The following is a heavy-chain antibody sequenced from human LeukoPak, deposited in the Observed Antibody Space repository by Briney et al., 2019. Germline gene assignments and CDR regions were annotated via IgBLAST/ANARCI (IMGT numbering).Heavy chain of an antibody. CDR2: IIPILGIA. CDR1: GGTFSSYA. V-gene: IGHV1-69*04. J-gene: IGHJ4*02. D-gene: IGHD3-22*01. Sequence: SVKVSCKASGGTFSSYAISWVRQAPGQGLEWMGRIIPILGIANYAQKFQGRVTITADKSTSTAYLELSSLRSEDTAVYYCARRPAYYYDSTGYYYDPFDYWGQGTLVTVSS. CDR3: ARRPAYYYDSTGYYYDPFDY.